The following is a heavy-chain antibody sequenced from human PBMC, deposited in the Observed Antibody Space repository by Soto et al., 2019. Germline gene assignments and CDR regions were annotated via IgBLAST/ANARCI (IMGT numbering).Heavy chain of an antibody. CDR2: IWYDGSNK. CDR3: ARGRGGIEMVSYYYGMDV. CDR1: GFTFSSYG. Sequence: QVQLVESGGGVVQPGRSLRLSCAASGFTFSSYGMHWVRQAPGKGLEWVAVIWYDGSNKYYADSVKGRFTISRDNSENTLYLQMNSLRAEDTAVYYCARGRGGIEMVSYYYGMDVWGQGTTVTVSS. D-gene: IGHD2-8*01. V-gene: IGHV3-33*01. J-gene: IGHJ6*02.